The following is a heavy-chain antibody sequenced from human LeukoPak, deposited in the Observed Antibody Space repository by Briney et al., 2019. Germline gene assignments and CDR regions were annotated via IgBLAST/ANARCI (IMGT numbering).Heavy chain of an antibody. D-gene: IGHD1-26*01. J-gene: IGHJ4*02. CDR2: IYSGGST. CDR3: AKEGREGATSN. CDR1: GFTVSRNY. Sequence: GGSLRLSCAASGFTVSRNYMSWVRQAPGKGLEWVSEIYSGGSTYYAASVKGRFSISRDNSKNTVYLQMNSLRVEDTAVYYCAKEGREGATSNWGQGTLVTVSS. V-gene: IGHV3-53*01.